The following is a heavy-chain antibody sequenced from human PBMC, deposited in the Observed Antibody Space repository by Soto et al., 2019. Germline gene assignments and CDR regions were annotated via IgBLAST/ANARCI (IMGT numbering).Heavy chain of an antibody. J-gene: IGHJ6*02. CDR3: ARDPSSFLGRVYGMDV. V-gene: IGHV1-2*02. Sequence: QVQHVQSGAEVKKPGDSVKVSCKASGYSFTGHYMHWVRRAPGQGLEWMGWVNLNTGGTDYVQEFQGRVTMTTATSIRTVYLEVTRLKFDDTAIYYCARDPSSFLGRVYGMDVWGQGTAVTVSS. CDR2: VNLNTGGT. CDR1: GYSFTGHY.